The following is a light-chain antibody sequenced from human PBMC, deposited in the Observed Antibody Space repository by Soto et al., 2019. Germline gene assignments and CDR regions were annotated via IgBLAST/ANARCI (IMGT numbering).Light chain of an antibody. Sequence: QTVVTQEPSLTVSPGGTVTLTCASSTGAVTSGYYPIWFQQKPGQAPRALIYSTSNKYSWTPARFSGSLLGGKAALTLSGVQPEDEAEYYCLLYYGGQLGVFGGGTKLTVL. CDR2: STS. CDR3: LLYYGGQLGV. CDR1: TGAVTSGYY. J-gene: IGLJ2*01. V-gene: IGLV7-43*01.